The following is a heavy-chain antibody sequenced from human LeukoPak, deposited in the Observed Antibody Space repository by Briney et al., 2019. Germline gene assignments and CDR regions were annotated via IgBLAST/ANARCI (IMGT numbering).Heavy chain of an antibody. Sequence: GRSLRLSCAASGFTFDDYAMHCVRQAPGKGLEWVSGISWNSGSIGYADSVKGRFTISRDNAKNSLYLQMNSLRAEDTALYYCAKSDDYVWGSYRPFDYWGQGTLVTVSS. CDR1: GFTFDDYA. J-gene: IGHJ4*02. CDR2: ISWNSGSI. V-gene: IGHV3-9*01. CDR3: AKSDDYVWGSYRPFDY. D-gene: IGHD3-16*02.